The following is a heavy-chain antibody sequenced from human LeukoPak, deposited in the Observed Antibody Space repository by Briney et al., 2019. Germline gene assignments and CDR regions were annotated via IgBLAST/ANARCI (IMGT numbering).Heavy chain of an antibody. CDR3: ARENSSSWYEVYYYYYYMDV. CDR1: GFTFSSYE. CDR2: ISSSGSTI. V-gene: IGHV3-48*03. J-gene: IGHJ6*03. Sequence: GGSLRLSCAASGFTFSSYEMNWVRQAPGKGLEWVSYISSSGSTIYYADSVKGRFTSSRDNAKNSLYLQMNSLRAEDTAVYYCARENSSSWYEVYYYYYYMDVWGKGTTVTISS. D-gene: IGHD6-13*01.